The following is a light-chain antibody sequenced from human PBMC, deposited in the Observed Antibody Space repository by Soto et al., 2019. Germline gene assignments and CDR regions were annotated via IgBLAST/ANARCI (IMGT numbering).Light chain of an antibody. CDR3: QHYGSSWT. CDR2: GAS. J-gene: IGKJ1*01. Sequence: ELVLTQSPGTLSLSPGERATLSCRASQSVSSSYLAWYQQKAGQAPRLLIYGASNRATGIPDRFSGSGSGTDFILTISRLEPEDFAVYYCQHYGSSWTFGQGTKVDIK. CDR1: QSVSSSY. V-gene: IGKV3-20*01.